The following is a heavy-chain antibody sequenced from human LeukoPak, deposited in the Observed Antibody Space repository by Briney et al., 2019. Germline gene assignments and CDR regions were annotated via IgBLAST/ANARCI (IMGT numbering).Heavy chain of an antibody. J-gene: IGHJ6*03. CDR1: GYIFSGYY. D-gene: IGHD1-26*01. CDR3: ARGGRWELLVYFYYYMDV. CDR2: INPNSGGT. V-gene: IGHV1-2*02. Sequence: ASVKVSCKASGYIFSGYYMHWVRQAPGQGLEWMGWINPNSGGTNYAQKFQGRVTMTRDTSISTAYMELSRLRSDDTAVYYCARGGRWELLVYFYYYMDVWGKGTTVTVSS.